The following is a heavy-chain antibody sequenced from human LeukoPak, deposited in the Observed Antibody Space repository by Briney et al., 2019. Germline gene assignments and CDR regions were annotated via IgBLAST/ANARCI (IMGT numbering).Heavy chain of an antibody. J-gene: IGHJ5*02. CDR1: GVTVSSNY. V-gene: IGHV3-53*01. CDR2: IYSGGST. D-gene: IGHD2-15*01. Sequence: PGGSLRLSCAASGVTVSSNYMSWVRQAPGKGLEWVSVIYSGGSTYYADSVKGRFTISRDNSKNTLYLQMNSLRAEDTAVYYCAREYCSGGSCYWFDPWGQGTLVTVSS. CDR3: AREYCSGGSCYWFDP.